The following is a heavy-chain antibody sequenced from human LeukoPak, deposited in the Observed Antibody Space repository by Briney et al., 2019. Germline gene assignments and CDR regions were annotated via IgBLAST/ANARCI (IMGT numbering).Heavy chain of an antibody. D-gene: IGHD1-26*01. CDR1: GYSISSGYY. CDR2: IYHSCTT. Sequence: SETLSLTCTVSGYSISSGYYWGWIRQRPGQGLEWIGSIYHSCTTYYNPSLQIRVTISVDTSKNQFSLKLSSVTAADTAVYYCARRVGATNPYFDYWGQGTLVTVSS. J-gene: IGHJ4*02. V-gene: IGHV4-38-2*02. CDR3: ARRVGATNPYFDY.